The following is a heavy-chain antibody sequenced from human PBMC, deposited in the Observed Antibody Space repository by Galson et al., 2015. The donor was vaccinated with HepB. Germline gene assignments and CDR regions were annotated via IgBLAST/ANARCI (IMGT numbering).Heavy chain of an antibody. V-gene: IGHV1-3*01. CDR1: GYTFTMYA. D-gene: IGHD6-13*01. CDR2: INVGNGNT. Sequence: SVKVSCKASGYTFTMYAMHWVRQAPGQRPEWMGWINVGNGNTQYSQKFQGRVTITRDTSARTAYMELGSLKSEDTAVYYCARSGRFGIAAADHGLYWGQGTRVTVSS. J-gene: IGHJ4*02. CDR3: ARSGRFGIAAADHGLY.